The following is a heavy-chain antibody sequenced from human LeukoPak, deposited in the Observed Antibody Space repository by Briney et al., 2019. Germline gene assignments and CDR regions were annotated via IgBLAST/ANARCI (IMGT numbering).Heavy chain of an antibody. J-gene: IGHJ4*02. V-gene: IGHV4-34*01. CDR1: GGSFIGYY. CDR3: ARGCSSTSCSHFDY. CDR2: INHSGST. Sequence: SETLSLTCAVYGGSFIGYYWSWIRQPPGKGLEWIGEINHSGSTNYNPSLKSRVTISVDTSKNQFSLKLSSVTAADTAVYYCARGCSSTSCSHFDYWGQGTLVTVSS. D-gene: IGHD2-2*01.